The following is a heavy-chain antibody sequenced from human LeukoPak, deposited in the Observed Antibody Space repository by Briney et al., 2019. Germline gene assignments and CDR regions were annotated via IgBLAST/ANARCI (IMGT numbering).Heavy chain of an antibody. J-gene: IGHJ5*02. Sequence: TSETLSLICTVSGGFISSSVYYWGWSRQPPGKGLEWIARIYYSGSTYYNPSLKSRVTISVDTSKNQLSLKLSSLTAADTAVYYCARHEYSGSYYGLSWFDPWGQGTLVTVSS. V-gene: IGHV4-39*01. CDR1: GGFISSSVYY. CDR3: ARHEYSGSYYGLSWFDP. CDR2: IYYSGST. D-gene: IGHD1-26*01.